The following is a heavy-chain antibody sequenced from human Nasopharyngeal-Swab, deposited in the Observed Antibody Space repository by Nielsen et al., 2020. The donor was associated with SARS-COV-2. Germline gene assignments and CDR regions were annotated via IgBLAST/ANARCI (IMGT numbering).Heavy chain of an antibody. V-gene: IGHV4-34*01. D-gene: IGHD6-13*01. CDR2: INHSGST. Sequence: WIRQPPGKGLEWIGEINHSGSTNYNPFLKSRVTISVDTSKNQFSLKLSSVTAADTAVYYCARGFPGAAAGTDYWGQGTLVTVSS. J-gene: IGHJ4*02. CDR3: ARGFPGAAAGTDY.